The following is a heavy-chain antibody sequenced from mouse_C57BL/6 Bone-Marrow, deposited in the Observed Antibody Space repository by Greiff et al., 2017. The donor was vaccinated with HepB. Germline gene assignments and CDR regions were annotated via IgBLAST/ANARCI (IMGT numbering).Heavy chain of an antibody. CDR2: ISNLAYSI. D-gene: IGHD3-3*01. V-gene: IGHV5-15*01. CDR1: GFTFSDYG. Sequence: EVNVVESGGGLVQPGGSLKLSCAASGFTFSDYGMAWVRQAPRKGPEWVAFISNLAYSIYYADTVTGRFTISRENAKNTLYLEMSSLRSEDTAMYYCARQDTAMDYWGQGTSVTVSS. CDR3: ARQDTAMDY. J-gene: IGHJ4*01.